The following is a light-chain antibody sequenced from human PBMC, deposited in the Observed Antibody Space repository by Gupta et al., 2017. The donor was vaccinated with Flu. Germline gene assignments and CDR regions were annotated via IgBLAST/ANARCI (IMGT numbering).Light chain of an antibody. CDR2: DVN. CDR3: CSYAGSYTWV. J-gene: IGLJ3*02. Sequence: VTISCTGTSSDVGDYHYVSWYQHHPGKAPKLTIYDVNKRPSGVPDRFSGSKSGNTASLTISGLQAEDAADYYCCSYAGSYTWVFGGGTKVTVL. V-gene: IGLV2-11*01. CDR1: SSDVGDYHY.